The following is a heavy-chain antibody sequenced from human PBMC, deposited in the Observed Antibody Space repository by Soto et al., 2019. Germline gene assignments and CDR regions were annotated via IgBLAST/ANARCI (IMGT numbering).Heavy chain of an antibody. CDR1: RFTFSSCT. V-gene: IGHV3-21*06. Sequence: EVHLVESGGGLVKPGGSLRLCSAVSRFTFSSCTMNWVRQAPGKGLEWVSSISPSSGHIYYADSVKGRFTISRDNAKNSLFLQMNSLRGEHTAVYYCSGCSGGACHKNYGMDVWGQGTTVTVSS. D-gene: IGHD2-15*01. CDR3: SGCSGGACHKNYGMDV. CDR2: ISPSSGHI. J-gene: IGHJ6*02.